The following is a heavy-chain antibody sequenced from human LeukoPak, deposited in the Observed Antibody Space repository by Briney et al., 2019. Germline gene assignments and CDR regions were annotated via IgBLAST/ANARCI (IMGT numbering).Heavy chain of an antibody. CDR1: GYSISNGYY. Sequence: SETLSLTCTVSGYSISNGYYWGWIRQPPGKGLEWIGHIYHSGITFCNPSLKSRPTISLDTSKNQFSLRLTSVTAADTAVYYCARVRYFDSSGYYYDFDFWGQGALVTVSS. J-gene: IGHJ4*02. D-gene: IGHD3-22*01. CDR3: ARVRYFDSSGYYYDFDF. CDR2: IYHSGIT. V-gene: IGHV4-38-2*02.